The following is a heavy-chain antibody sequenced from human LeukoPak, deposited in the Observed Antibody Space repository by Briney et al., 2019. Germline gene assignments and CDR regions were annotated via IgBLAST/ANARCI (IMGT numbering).Heavy chain of an antibody. CDR1: RYTFTDYY. Sequence: ASVKVSCKASRYTFTDYYMHWVQQAPGKGLEWMGRVDPEDGETIYAEKFQGRVTITADTSTDTAYMELSSLRSEDTAVYYCATDLPDYWGQGTLVAVSS. CDR3: ATDLPDY. CDR2: VDPEDGET. V-gene: IGHV1-69-2*01. J-gene: IGHJ4*02.